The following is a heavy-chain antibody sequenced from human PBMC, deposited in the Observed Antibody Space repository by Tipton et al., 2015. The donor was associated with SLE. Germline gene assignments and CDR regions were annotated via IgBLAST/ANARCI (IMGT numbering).Heavy chain of an antibody. Sequence: TLSLTCTVSGGSISSSSYYWGWIRQPPGKGLEWIGSIYYSGSTYYNPSPKSRVTISVDTSKNQFSLKLSSVTAADTAVYYCAREPVEGLRLRGDAFDIWGQGTMVTVSS. CDR2: IYYSGST. V-gene: IGHV4-39*07. CDR1: GGSISSSSYY. D-gene: IGHD5-12*01. J-gene: IGHJ3*02. CDR3: AREPVEGLRLRGDAFDI.